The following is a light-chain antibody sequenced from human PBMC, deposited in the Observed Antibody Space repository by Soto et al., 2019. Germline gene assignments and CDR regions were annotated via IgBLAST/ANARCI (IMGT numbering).Light chain of an antibody. V-gene: IGLV1-44*01. J-gene: IGLJ1*01. CDR1: SSNIGSNT. CDR2: SNN. Sequence: VLTPPPSASGTTGQRVTISCSGSSSNIGSNTVNWYQQLPGTAPKLLIYSNNQRPSGVPDRFSGSKSGTSASLAISGLQSEDEADYYCAAWDDSLNGPVFGTGTKVTV. CDR3: AAWDDSLNGPV.